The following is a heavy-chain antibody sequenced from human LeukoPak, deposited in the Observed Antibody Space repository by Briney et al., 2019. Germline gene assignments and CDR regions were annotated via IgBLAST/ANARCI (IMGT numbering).Heavy chain of an antibody. CDR1: SGSISTSNYY. CDR3: ARNGAGDGSGSYLYYYYYMDV. CDR2: IYYSGST. J-gene: IGHJ6*03. V-gene: IGHV4-61*05. D-gene: IGHD3-10*01. Sequence: SETLSLTCTVSSGSISTSNYYWGWIRQPPGKGLEWIGYIYYSGSTNYNPSLKSRVTISVDTSKNQFSLKLSSVTAADTAVYYCARNGAGDGSGSYLYYYYYMDVWGKGTTVTISS.